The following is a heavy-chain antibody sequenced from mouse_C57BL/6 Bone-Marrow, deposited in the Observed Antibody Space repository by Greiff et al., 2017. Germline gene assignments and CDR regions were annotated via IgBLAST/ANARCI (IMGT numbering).Heavy chain of an antibody. Sequence: QVQLQQSGAELVRPGTSVKVSCKASGYAFTNYLIEWVKQRPGQGLEWIGVINPGSGGTNYNEKFKGKATLTADKSSSTAYIQLSSLTSEDSAVYFCARGTTVGWYFDVWGTGTTVTVSS. V-gene: IGHV1-54*01. J-gene: IGHJ1*03. CDR1: GYAFTNYL. CDR2: INPGSGGT. D-gene: IGHD1-1*01. CDR3: ARGTTVGWYFDV.